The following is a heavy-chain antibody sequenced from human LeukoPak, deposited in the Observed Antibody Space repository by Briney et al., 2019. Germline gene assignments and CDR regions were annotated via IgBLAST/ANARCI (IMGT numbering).Heavy chain of an antibody. CDR1: GYSFTSYW. J-gene: IGHJ5*02. CDR3: ARLVPIVVVPAADSWFDP. V-gene: IGHV5-51*01. Sequence: GGSLRLSCKGSGYSFTSYWIGWVRQMPGKGLEWMGIIYPGDSDTRYSPSFQGQATISADKSISTAYLQWSSLEASDTAMYYCARLVPIVVVPAADSWFDPWGQGTLVTVSS. CDR2: IYPGDSDT. D-gene: IGHD2-2*01.